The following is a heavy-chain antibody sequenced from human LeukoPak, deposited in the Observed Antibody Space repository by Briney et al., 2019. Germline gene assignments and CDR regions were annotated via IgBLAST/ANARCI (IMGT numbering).Heavy chain of an antibody. CDR1: AFSFSNYA. J-gene: IGHJ4*02. CDR2: IRGSSSTI. D-gene: IGHD2-21*01. CDR3: ARSYSFDY. Sequence: GGSLRLSCAASAFSFSNYAMSWVRQAPGKGLEWVSYIRGSSSTIYHADSVKGRFTISRDNAKNSLYLQMNSLRDEDTAVYYCARSYSFDYWGQGTLVTVSS. V-gene: IGHV3-48*02.